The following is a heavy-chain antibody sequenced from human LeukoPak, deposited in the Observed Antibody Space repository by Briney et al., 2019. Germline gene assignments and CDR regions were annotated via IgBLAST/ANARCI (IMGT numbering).Heavy chain of an antibody. D-gene: IGHD3-10*01. J-gene: IGHJ6*03. CDR3: ARGYGSGSCAQWSYYMDV. CDR1: GGSISSYY. CDR2: IYHRGST. V-gene: IGHV4-59*01. Sequence: SETLSLTCTVSGGSISSYYWSWIRQPPGKGLEWIGYIYHRGSTNYKPSLKSRVTISVDRSKNQFSLKLSSVTAADTVVYFCARGYGSGSCAQWSYYMDVWGKGTTVTISS.